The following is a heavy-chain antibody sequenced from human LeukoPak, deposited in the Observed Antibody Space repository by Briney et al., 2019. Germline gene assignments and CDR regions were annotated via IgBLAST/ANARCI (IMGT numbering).Heavy chain of an antibody. Sequence: PGGSLRLSCAASGFTFSSYAMSWVRQAPGKGLEGVSAISGSGGSTYYADSVKGRFTISRDNSKNTLYLQMNSLRAEDTAVYYCAKGPYGSDAFDYWGQGALVTVSS. V-gene: IGHV3-23*01. J-gene: IGHJ4*02. CDR2: ISGSGGST. CDR1: GFTFSSYA. D-gene: IGHD3-10*01. CDR3: AKGPYGSDAFDY.